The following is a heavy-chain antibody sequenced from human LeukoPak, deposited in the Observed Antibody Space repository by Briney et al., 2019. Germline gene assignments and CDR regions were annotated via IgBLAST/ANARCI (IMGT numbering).Heavy chain of an antibody. CDR2: ISAYNGNT. D-gene: IGHD2-2*01. Sequence: VASVKVSCKASGYTFTNYGISWVRQAPGQGLEWMGWISAYNGNTNYAQKLQGRVTMTTDTSTSTAYMELRSLRSDDTAVYYCAYSSSTSCRNWFDPWGQGALVTVSS. V-gene: IGHV1-18*01. CDR1: GYTFTNYG. J-gene: IGHJ5*02. CDR3: AYSSSTSCRNWFDP.